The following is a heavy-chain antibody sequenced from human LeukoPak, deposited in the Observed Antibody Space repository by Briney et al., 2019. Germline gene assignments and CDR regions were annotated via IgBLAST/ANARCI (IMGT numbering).Heavy chain of an antibody. D-gene: IGHD6-19*01. V-gene: IGHV3-53*01. Sequence: PGGSLRLSCAASGFTVSSNYMSWVRQAPGKGLEWVSVIYSGGSTYYADSVKGRFTISRDNSKNTLYLQMNSLRAEDTAVYYCARNSGSEWLGWYYFDYWGQGTLVTVSS. CDR1: GFTVSSNY. CDR3: ARNSGSEWLGWYYFDY. CDR2: IYSGGST. J-gene: IGHJ4*02.